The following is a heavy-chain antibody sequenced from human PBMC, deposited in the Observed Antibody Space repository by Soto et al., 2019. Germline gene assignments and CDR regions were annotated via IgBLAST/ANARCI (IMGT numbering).Heavy chain of an antibody. CDR3: ANESGGERYAAYFDL. CDR1: GFTLSNIG. V-gene: IGHV3-30*18. D-gene: IGHD2-21*01. J-gene: IGHJ4*02. CDR2: ISAGGNTK. Sequence: QVQLVESGGGVVQPGTSLRLACAASGFTLSNIGMQWVRQAPGKGLEWVAVISAGGNTKDYADSVKGRFTISRDNSKNTLFLQMNSLRTEDTAVYYCANESGGERYAAYFDLWGQGTLVTVSA.